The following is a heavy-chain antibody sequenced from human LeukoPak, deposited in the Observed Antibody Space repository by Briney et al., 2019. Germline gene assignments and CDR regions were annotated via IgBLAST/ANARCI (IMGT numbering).Heavy chain of an antibody. CDR1: SGSISGDY. V-gene: IGHV4-59*01. CDR2: ISSFGTP. Sequence: PSETLSLTCSVVSGSISGDYWSWIRQPPGKGLQWIGHISSFGTPTYNPSLKSRVTISVDTSKNHLSLKLTSVAAADTAFYYCARWSLYSSVWYFDSWGQGTLVTVSS. CDR3: ARWSLYSSVWYFDS. J-gene: IGHJ4*02. D-gene: IGHD6-19*01.